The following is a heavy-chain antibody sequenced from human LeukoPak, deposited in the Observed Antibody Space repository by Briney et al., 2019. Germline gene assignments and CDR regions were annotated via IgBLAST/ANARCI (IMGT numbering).Heavy chain of an antibody. Sequence: SETLSLTCSVSGDSLSSGRSYWAWIRQPPGKGLEWIGTIYYNGRTYYNPSLKSRVSISIDTSKGLFSMNLTSVTAADTAFYFCARHKGGGAHSFDHRSQGALVTVSS. V-gene: IGHV4-39*01. CDR3: ARHKGGGAHSFDH. J-gene: IGHJ4*02. CDR2: IYYNGRT. CDR1: GDSLSSGRSY. D-gene: IGHD2-15*01.